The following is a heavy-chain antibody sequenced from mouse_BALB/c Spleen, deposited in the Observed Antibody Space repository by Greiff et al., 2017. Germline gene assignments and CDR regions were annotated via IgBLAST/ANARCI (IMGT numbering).Heavy chain of an antibody. CDR2: IDPANGNT. V-gene: IGHV14-3*02. CDR3: ARGVLRHRYYFDY. Sequence: EQLKQSGAELVKPGASVKLSCTATGFNIKDPYMHWVKQRPEQGLEWIGRIDPANGNTKYDPKFQGKATITADTSSNTAYLQLSSLTSEDTAVYCCARGVLRHRYYFDYWGQGTTLTVSS. D-gene: IGHD1-2*01. CDR1: GFNIKDPY. J-gene: IGHJ2*01.